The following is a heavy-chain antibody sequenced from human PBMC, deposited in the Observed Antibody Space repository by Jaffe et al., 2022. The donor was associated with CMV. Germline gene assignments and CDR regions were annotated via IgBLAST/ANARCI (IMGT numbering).Heavy chain of an antibody. CDR2: ISYEASAQ. D-gene: IGHD6-6*01. V-gene: IGHV3-30*18. Sequence: QVQLVESGGGVVQPGRSLRLSCTASGFTFSNYGMHWVRQAPGKGLEWVAVISYEASAQYYADSVKGRFTISRDNSKNTLYLQMNSLRAEDTGVYYCAKEREPYRSSSLDYWGQGILVTVSS. CDR1: GFTFSNYG. J-gene: IGHJ4*02. CDR3: AKEREPYRSSSLDY.